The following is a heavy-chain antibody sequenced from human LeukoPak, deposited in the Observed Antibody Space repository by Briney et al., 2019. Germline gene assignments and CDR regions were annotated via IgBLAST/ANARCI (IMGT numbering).Heavy chain of an antibody. J-gene: IGHJ4*02. D-gene: IGHD6-13*01. Sequence: GGSLRLSCAASGFTFDDYAMHWVRQAPGKGLEWVSGISWSSGSIGYADSVKGRFTISRDNAKNSLYLQMNSLRAEDTALYYCAKAYSSSWYGAFDYWGQGTLVTVSS. CDR1: GFTFDDYA. CDR3: AKAYSSSWYGAFDY. V-gene: IGHV3-9*01. CDR2: ISWSSGSI.